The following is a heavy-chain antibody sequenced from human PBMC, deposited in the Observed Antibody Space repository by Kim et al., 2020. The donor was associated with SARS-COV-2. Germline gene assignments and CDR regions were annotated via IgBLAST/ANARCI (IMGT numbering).Heavy chain of an antibody. CDR1: GFTFSSYG. J-gene: IGHJ6*02. V-gene: IGHV3-33*01. CDR2: IWYDGSNK. Sequence: GGSLRLSCAASGFTFSSYGMHWVRQAPGKGLEWVAVIWYDGSNKYYADSVKGRFTISRDNSKNTLYLQMNSLRAEDTAVYYCAQTLYYYGMDVWGQGTTVTVSS. CDR3: AQTLYYYGMDV.